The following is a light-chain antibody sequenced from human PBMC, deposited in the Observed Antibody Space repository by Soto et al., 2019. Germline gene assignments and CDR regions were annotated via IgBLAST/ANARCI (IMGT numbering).Light chain of an antibody. CDR2: RNN. CDR3: QSYDSSLSIWV. V-gene: IGLV1-40*01. Sequence: QSVLTQPPSVSGAPGQRVIISCTGSRSNIGAGYAVHWYRRLPGTAPKLLISRNNNRPSGVPDRLSGSKSGTSASLALAGLQAEDEADYYCQSYDSSLSIWVFGGGTQLTVL. J-gene: IGLJ3*02. CDR1: RSNIGAGYA.